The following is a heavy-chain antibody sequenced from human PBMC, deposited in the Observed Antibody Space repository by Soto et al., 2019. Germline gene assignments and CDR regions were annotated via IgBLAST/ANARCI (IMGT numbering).Heavy chain of an antibody. CDR3: ARGYCSGGSCYYYYYGMDV. Sequence: PSETLSLTCAVYGGSFSGYYWSWIRQPPGKGLEWIGEINHSGSTNYNPSLKSRVTISVDTSKNQFSLKLSSVTAADTAVYYCARGYCSGGSCYYYYYGMDVWGQGTTVTVS. CDR1: GGSFSGYY. D-gene: IGHD2-15*01. J-gene: IGHJ6*02. V-gene: IGHV4-34*01. CDR2: INHSGST.